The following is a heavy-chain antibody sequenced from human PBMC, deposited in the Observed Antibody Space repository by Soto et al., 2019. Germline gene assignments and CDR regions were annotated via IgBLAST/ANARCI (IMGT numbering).Heavy chain of an antibody. Sequence: GGSLRLSCAASGFTFSNAWMNWVRQAPGKGLEWVGRIKSKTDGGTTDYAAPVKGRFTISRDDSKNTLYLQMNSLKTEDTAVYYCTTDYYDSSGYLHLDYWGQGTLVTVSS. D-gene: IGHD3-22*01. CDR1: GFTFSNAW. V-gene: IGHV3-15*07. J-gene: IGHJ4*02. CDR2: IKSKTDGGTT. CDR3: TTDYYDSSGYLHLDY.